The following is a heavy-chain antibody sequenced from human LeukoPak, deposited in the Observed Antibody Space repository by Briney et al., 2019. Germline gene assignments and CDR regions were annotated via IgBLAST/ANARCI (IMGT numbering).Heavy chain of an antibody. CDR2: ISSSGSTI. CDR1: GFTFSDYY. J-gene: IGHJ6*02. V-gene: IGHV3-11*01. D-gene: IGHD2-15*01. CDR3: ARGNSPVLGYCSGGSCSTTYYYYGMDV. Sequence: GGSLRLSCAASGFTFSDYYMSWIRQAPGKGLEWVSYISSSGSTIYYADSVKGRFTISRDNAKNSLYLQMNSLRAEDTAVYYCARGNSPVLGYCSGGSCSTTYYYYGMDVWGQGTTVTVSS.